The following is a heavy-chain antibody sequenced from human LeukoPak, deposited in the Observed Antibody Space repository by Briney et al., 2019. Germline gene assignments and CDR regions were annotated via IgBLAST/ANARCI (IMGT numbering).Heavy chain of an antibody. CDR3: ARSDCSSTSCYTAYYYYYGMDV. J-gene: IGHJ6*02. D-gene: IGHD2-2*02. Sequence: GRSLRLSCAASGFTFSSYAMHWVRQAPGKGLEWVAVISYDGSNKYYADSVKGRFTIYRDNSKNTLYLQMNSLRAEDTAVYYCARSDCSSTSCYTAYYYYYGMDVWGQGTTVTVSS. CDR2: ISYDGSNK. CDR1: GFTFSSYA. V-gene: IGHV3-30-3*01.